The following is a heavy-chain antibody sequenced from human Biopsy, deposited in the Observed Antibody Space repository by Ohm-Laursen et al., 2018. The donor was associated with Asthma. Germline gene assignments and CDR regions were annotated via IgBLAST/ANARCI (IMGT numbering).Heavy chain of an antibody. J-gene: IGHJ6*02. D-gene: IGHD2-21*02. CDR3: ASYEVVTAILPMDV. CDR1: GFSLSRYG. Sequence: SLRLSCAASGFSLSRYGMHWVRQAPGKGLEWVAVISFDGSNKYYGDSVKGRFTIARDNSKNTVYLQMNSLRAEDTAVYYCASYEVVTAILPMDVWGQGTTVTVSS. V-gene: IGHV3-30*03. CDR2: ISFDGSNK.